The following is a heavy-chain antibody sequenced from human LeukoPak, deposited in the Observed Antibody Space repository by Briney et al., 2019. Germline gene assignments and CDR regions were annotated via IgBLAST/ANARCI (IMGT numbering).Heavy chain of an antibody. CDR3: ARDHRGSTSGSAFDI. V-gene: IGHV3-48*01. D-gene: IGHD1-26*01. J-gene: IGHJ3*02. CDR2: ISSSCSTI. Sequence: GGSLRLSCAGSEFSFSTYSMNWVRQAPGKGPEWVSYISSSCSTIYYADSVKGRFTISRDNAKNSLYLQMNSLRADDTAVYYCARDHRGSTSGSAFDIWGRGTMVTVSS. CDR1: EFSFSTYS.